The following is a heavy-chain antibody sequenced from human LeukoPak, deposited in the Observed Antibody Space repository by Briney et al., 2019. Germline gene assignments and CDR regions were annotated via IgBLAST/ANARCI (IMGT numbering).Heavy chain of an antibody. J-gene: IGHJ4*02. Sequence: SETLSLTCAVYGGSFSGYYWSWIRQSPGEGLEGIGEINHSGSTNYNPSLKSRVTISVDTSKNQFSVKLSSVTAADTAVYYCARGGGYYYDWGQGTLVTVSS. CDR1: GGSFSGYY. CDR2: INHSGST. CDR3: ARGGGYYYD. D-gene: IGHD3-22*01. V-gene: IGHV4-34*01.